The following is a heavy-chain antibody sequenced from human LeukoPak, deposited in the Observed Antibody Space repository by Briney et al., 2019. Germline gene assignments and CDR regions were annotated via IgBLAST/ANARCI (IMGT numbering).Heavy chain of an antibody. D-gene: IGHD3-3*01. V-gene: IGHV3-23*01. Sequence: GGSLRLSCAASGFTFSSYAMSWVRQAPGKGLEWVSAISGSGGSTYYADSVKGRFTISGDNSKNTLYLQMNSLRAEDTAVYYCANSGEEPYYDFWSGYYPYGDYFDYWGQGTLVTVSS. CDR1: GFTFSSYA. J-gene: IGHJ4*02. CDR3: ANSGEEPYYDFWSGYYPYGDYFDY. CDR2: ISGSGGST.